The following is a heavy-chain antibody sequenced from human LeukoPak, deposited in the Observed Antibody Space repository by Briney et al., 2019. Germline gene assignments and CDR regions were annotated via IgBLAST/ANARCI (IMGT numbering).Heavy chain of an antibody. J-gene: IGHJ4*02. CDR2: IYYSGST. Sequence: SQTLSLTCTVSGGSISSGGYYWSWIRQHPGKGLEWIGFIYYSGSTYYNPSLKSRIAISVDTSKNQFSLRLSSVTAADTAVYYCASATVTAHNFDYWGQGTLVTVSS. D-gene: IGHD2-21*02. CDR3: ASATVTAHNFDY. V-gene: IGHV4-31*03. CDR1: GGSISSGGYY.